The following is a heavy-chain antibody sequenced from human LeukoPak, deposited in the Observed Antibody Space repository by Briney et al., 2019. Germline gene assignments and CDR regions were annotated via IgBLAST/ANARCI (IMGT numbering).Heavy chain of an antibody. D-gene: IGHD6-13*01. J-gene: IGHJ4*02. Sequence: GGSLRLSCAASEFTFSSYEMNWVRQAPEERLEWGLYNTSSGSTIYNADSEKGRFTISRDNAKNQLYLQMNSLRAEDTAVYYCARGGVLTAAGRDFWGQGTLVSVSS. CDR3: ARGGVLTAAGRDF. CDR1: EFTFSSYE. V-gene: IGHV3-48*03. CDR2: NTSSGSTI.